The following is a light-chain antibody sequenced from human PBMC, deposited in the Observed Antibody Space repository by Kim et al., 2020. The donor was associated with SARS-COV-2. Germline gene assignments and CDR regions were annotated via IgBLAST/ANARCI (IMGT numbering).Light chain of an antibody. CDR3: QQYNNWPPIT. CDR1: QSVSSN. Sequence: SLGERATLSCRASQSVSSNLAWYQQKPGQAPRLLIYGAYTRATGIPARFSGSGSGTEFTLTISSLQSEDFAVYYCQQYNNWPPITFGGGTKVDIK. V-gene: IGKV3-15*01. CDR2: GAY. J-gene: IGKJ4*01.